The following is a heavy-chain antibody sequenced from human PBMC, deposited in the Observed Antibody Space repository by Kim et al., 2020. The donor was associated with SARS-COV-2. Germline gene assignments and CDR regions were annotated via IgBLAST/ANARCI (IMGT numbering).Heavy chain of an antibody. CDR2: VSYDGNKQ. CDR3: ANRREPHTSGWSPIGY. J-gene: IGHJ4*02. CDR1: GFAFSDYG. V-gene: IGHV3-30*18. Sequence: GGSLRLSCAASGFAFSDYGMHWVRQVPGKGLQWLAVVSYDGNKQYYADFVKGRFTISRDNSKNTLYLQIDSLTTEDTAVYYCANRREPHTSGWSPIGYWGQGTLVTVSS. D-gene: IGHD6-19*01.